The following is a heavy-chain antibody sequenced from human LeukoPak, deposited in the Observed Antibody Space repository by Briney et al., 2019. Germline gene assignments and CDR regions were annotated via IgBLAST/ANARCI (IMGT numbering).Heavy chain of an antibody. V-gene: IGHV4-59*06. Sequence: PGGSLRLSCAASGFTFSSYSMNWVRQAPGKGLEWIGYIYYSGSTYYNPSLKSRVTISVDTSKNQFSLKLSSVTAADTAVYYCARAGIAAAGRKGNWFDPWGQGTLVTVSS. CDR1: GFTFSSYS. J-gene: IGHJ5*02. D-gene: IGHD6-13*01. CDR3: ARAGIAAAGRKGNWFDP. CDR2: IYYSGST.